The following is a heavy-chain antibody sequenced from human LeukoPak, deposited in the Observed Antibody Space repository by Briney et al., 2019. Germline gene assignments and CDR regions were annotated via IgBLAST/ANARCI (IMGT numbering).Heavy chain of an antibody. CDR3: AKVIYSGWSGEPSD. D-gene: IGHD5-12*01. CDR1: GFAFSSYW. V-gene: IGHV3-74*01. Sequence: GGSLRLSCAASGFAFSSYWMHWVRQAPGKGLVWVSRIKSDGSSTDYADSVKGRFTISRDNAKNTLYLQMNSLRAEDTAVYYCAKVIYSGWSGEPSDWGQGTLVTVSS. CDR2: IKSDGSST. J-gene: IGHJ4*02.